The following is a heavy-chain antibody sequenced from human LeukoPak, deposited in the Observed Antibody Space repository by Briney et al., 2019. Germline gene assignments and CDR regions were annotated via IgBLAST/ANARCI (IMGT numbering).Heavy chain of an antibody. CDR2: IYHSGST. D-gene: IGHD1-1*01. CDR1: GYSISSGYY. V-gene: IGHV4-38-2*01. CDR3: ARVPRSYMDV. Sequence: SETLSLTCAVSGYSISSGYYWGWIRQPPGKGLEWIGSIYHSGSTYYNPSLKSRVTISVDTSKNQFSLKLSSVTAADTAVYYCARVPRSYMDVWGKGTTVTVSS. J-gene: IGHJ6*03.